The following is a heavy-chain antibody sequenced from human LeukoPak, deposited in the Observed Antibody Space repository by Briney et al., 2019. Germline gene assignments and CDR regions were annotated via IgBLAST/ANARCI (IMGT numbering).Heavy chain of an antibody. CDR1: GGSISSGGYS. Sequence: PSQTLSLPCAVSGGSISSGGYSWRWVRQPPGKGLEWIGYIYHSGSTYYNPSLKSRVTISVDRSKNQFSLKLSSVTAADTAVYYCARGVTMVRGVIMVYFDYWGQGTLVTVSS. J-gene: IGHJ4*02. V-gene: IGHV4-30-2*01. CDR2: IYHSGST. D-gene: IGHD3-10*01. CDR3: ARGVTMVRGVIMVYFDY.